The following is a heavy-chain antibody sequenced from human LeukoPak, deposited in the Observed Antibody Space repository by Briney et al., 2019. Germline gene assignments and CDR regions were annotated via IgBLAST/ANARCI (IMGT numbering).Heavy chain of an antibody. D-gene: IGHD1-26*01. CDR2: VYSSGGT. CDR3: AGHSGSTVEY. J-gene: IGHJ4*02. V-gene: IGHV4-59*01. Sequence: SETLSLTCTVSGGSISNYYWSWIRQPPGKGLEWIGYVYSSGGTNYSPSLKSRVTISVDTSTNQFSLKVRSVTAADTAVYFCAGHSGSTVEYWGRGTLVTVSS. CDR1: GGSISNYY.